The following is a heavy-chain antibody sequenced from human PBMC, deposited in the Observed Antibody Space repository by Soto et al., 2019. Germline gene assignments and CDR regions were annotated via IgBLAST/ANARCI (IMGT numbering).Heavy chain of an antibody. CDR3: STDSGSYGLDI. Sequence: EVQLVESGGGFVQPGGSLRLSCVASRFSFTNAWMSWVRQAPGKGPEWVGRIKSKTDGGSADYAAPVKGRFTISREDSQNTLYLHMDSLKTEDTALYHCSTDSGSYGLDIWGQGTTVTVSS. J-gene: IGHJ6*02. D-gene: IGHD1-26*01. V-gene: IGHV3-15*01. CDR2: IKSKTDGGSA. CDR1: RFSFTNAW.